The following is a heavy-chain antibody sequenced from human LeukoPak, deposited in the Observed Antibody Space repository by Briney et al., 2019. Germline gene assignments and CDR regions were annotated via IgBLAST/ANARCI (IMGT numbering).Heavy chain of an antibody. Sequence: PGGSLRLSPAASGFALSSYAMSWVRQAPRRGVEWVSAISGRGGSTYYADSVKGRFTISRDNSKNTLYLQMTTLTAEDTAVYYCAKDQREKGYSYGYDYWGQGTLVTVSS. CDR3: AKDQREKGYSYGYDY. J-gene: IGHJ4*02. CDR1: GFALSSYA. D-gene: IGHD5-18*01. CDR2: ISGRGGST. V-gene: IGHV3-23*01.